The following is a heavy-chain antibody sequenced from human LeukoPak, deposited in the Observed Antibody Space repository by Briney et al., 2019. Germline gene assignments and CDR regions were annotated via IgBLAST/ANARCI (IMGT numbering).Heavy chain of an antibody. J-gene: IGHJ4*02. V-gene: IGHV3-48*03. Sequence: GGSLRLSCVASGFSLSSYEMNWVRQAPGNGPEGLAYISTSSSTINYADSVRGRFTISRDDAKSLLYLQMSGLRVEDTALYYCARPRLGSAWYFDYWGRGTLVSVSS. CDR3: ARPRLGSAWYFDY. CDR1: GFSLSSYE. D-gene: IGHD6-19*01. CDR2: ISTSSSTI.